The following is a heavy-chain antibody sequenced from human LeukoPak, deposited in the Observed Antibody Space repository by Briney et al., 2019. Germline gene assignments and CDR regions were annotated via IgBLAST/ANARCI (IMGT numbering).Heavy chain of an antibody. CDR1: GYTFTGYY. Sequence: ASVKVSCKASGYTFTGYYMHWVRQAPGQGLEWMGWINPNSGGTNYARKFQGRVTMTRDTSISTAYMELSRLRSDDTAVYYRARGGSSWYPYYFDYWGQGTLVTVSS. D-gene: IGHD6-13*01. J-gene: IGHJ4*02. CDR2: INPNSGGT. V-gene: IGHV1-2*02. CDR3: ARGGSSWYPYYFDY.